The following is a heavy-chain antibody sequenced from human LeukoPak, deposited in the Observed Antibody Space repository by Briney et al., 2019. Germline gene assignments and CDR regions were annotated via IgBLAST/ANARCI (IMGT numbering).Heavy chain of an antibody. CDR1: GGSISRFS. V-gene: IGHV4-4*07. CDR3: ATEGAVPGIDH. D-gene: IGHD6-19*01. J-gene: IGHJ4*02. CDR2: IYTSGTT. Sequence: PSETLSLTCNVSGGSISRFSWGWIRQSAGKGLVWIGRIYTSGTTNYNPSLKSRVSMSLDTSKSQFSLRLNSVTAADTAVYYCATEGAVPGIDHWGQGIQVTVSS.